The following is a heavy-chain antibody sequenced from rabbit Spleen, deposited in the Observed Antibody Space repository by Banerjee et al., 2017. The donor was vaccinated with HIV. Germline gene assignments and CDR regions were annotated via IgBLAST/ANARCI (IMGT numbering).Heavy chain of an antibody. CDR1: GVSFSSGYD. CDR2: IDSGSGNT. V-gene: IGHV1S45*01. J-gene: IGHJ6*01. D-gene: IGHD8-1*01. Sequence: EQLEESGGGLVKPEGSLTLTCKASGVSFSSGYDMSWVRQAPGKGLEWIGCIDSGSGNTYYASWAKGRITISKTSSTTVTLQMTSLTAADTATYFCARDTGSSFSSYGMDLWGPGTLVTVS. CDR3: ARDTGSSFSSYGMDL.